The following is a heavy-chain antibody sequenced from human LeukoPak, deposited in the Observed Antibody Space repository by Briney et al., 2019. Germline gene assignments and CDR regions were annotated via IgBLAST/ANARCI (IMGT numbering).Heavy chain of an antibody. J-gene: IGHJ5*02. CDR1: GFTFSSYE. CDR2: ISSSGSTI. D-gene: IGHD3-22*01. V-gene: IGHV3-48*03. CDR3: WRSLYFLDRRCYYVS. Sequence: GGSLRLSCAASGFTFSSYEMNWVRQAPGKGLEWVSYISSSGSTIYYADSVKGRFTISRDNAKNSLYLQMNSLRAEATAVYYWWRSLYFLDRRCYYVSWGQGTLVTVSS.